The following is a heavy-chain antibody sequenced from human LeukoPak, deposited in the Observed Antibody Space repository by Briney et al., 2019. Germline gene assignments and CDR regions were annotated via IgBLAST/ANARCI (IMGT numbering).Heavy chain of an antibody. CDR2: INSDGSST. V-gene: IGHV3-74*01. J-gene: IGHJ4*02. CDR1: GFTFSSYW. Sequence: RGSLRLSCAASGFTFSSYWMHWVRQAPGKGLVWVSRINSDGSSTSYADSVKGRFAISRDNAKNTLYLQMNSLRAEDTAVYYCAREIIAAAHLDYWGQGTLVTVSS. CDR3: AREIIAAAHLDY. D-gene: IGHD6-13*01.